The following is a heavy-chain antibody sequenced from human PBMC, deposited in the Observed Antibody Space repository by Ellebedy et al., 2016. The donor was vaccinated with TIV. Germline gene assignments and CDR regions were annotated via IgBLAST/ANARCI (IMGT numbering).Heavy chain of an antibody. Sequence: GGSLRLSCAASGFTFSDYYMSWIRQAPGKGLEWVSYTSSSGSTRYYADSVKGRFTISRDNSKNTLYLQMNSLRAEDTAVYYCAKDNPSSGGGFDPWGQGTLVTVSS. V-gene: IGHV3-11*04. CDR2: TSSSGSTR. CDR1: GFTFSDYY. D-gene: IGHD6-19*01. CDR3: AKDNPSSGGGFDP. J-gene: IGHJ5*02.